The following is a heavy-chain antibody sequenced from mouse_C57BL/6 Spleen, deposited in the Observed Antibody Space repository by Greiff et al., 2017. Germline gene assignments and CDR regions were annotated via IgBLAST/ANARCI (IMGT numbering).Heavy chain of an antibody. J-gene: IGHJ2*01. Sequence: ESGPGLVKPSPSLSLTCSVTGYSITSGYYWNWIRQFPGNKLEWMGYISYDGSNNYNPSLKNRISITRDTSKNQFFLKLNSVTTEDTATYYCARAYYDDEFDYWGQGTTRTVSS. CDR3: ARAYYDDEFDY. CDR1: GYSITSGYY. CDR2: ISYDGSN. D-gene: IGHD2-4*01. V-gene: IGHV3-6*01.